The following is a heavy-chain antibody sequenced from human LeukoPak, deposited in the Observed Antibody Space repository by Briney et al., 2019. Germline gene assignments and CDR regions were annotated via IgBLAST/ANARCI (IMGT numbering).Heavy chain of an antibody. D-gene: IGHD3-22*01. V-gene: IGHV3-23*01. CDR3: AKGRRTFIVVVIDAFDV. Sequence: GGSLRLSCAASGFTFSGYSMNWVRQAPGKGLEWVSAFSGSGGHAYHADAVEGRFSISRDTSKNTLYLQMNSLRAEDTAVYYCAKGRRTFIVVVIDAFDVWGQGTMVTVSS. CDR1: GFTFSGYS. CDR2: FSGSGGHA. J-gene: IGHJ3*01.